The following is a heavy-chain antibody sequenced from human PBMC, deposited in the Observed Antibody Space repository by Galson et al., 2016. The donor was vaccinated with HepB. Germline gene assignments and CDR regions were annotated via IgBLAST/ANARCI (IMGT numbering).Heavy chain of an antibody. D-gene: IGHD5/OR15-5a*01. V-gene: IGHV4-31*03. Sequence: TLSLTCTVSGGSISNGGYYWSWIRQHPGKGLEWIGHIYYTGSTYYNPSLKSRVKISLATSKNQFSLNLNSVTAADTAVDYCARVGLRSRWFDPWGQGTLVTVSS. CDR1: GGSISNGGYY. CDR2: IYYTGST. CDR3: ARVGLRSRWFDP. J-gene: IGHJ5*02.